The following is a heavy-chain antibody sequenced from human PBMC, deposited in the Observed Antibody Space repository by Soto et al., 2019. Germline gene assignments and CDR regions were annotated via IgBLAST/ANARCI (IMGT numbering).Heavy chain of an antibody. J-gene: IGHJ3*02. CDR1: GGSISGCH. CDR3: ASGFYDSRGYSEAFDI. CDR2: VSSSRST. V-gene: IGHV4-59*01. Sequence: LSLTSTLSGGSISGCHWHWIRQPPGKGLEWIAYVSSSRSTKYNPSLKSRVTISIDTTKNQFSRRLSSVTAADTAVYYCASGFYDSRGYSEAFDIWGQGTKVTVSS. D-gene: IGHD3-22*01.